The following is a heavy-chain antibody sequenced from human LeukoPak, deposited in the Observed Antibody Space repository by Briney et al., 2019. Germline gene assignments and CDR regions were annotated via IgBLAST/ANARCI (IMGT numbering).Heavy chain of an antibody. CDR3: ARDNSVRDEAWWFNP. J-gene: IGHJ5*02. Sequence: GASVKVSCKAFGYTFTSNYMHWGRQAPGQGPEGRGEISPSGGSTTYAQKFQGRVTLTRDMSTSTDYLELSSLRSEDTAVYYCARDNSVRDEAWWFNPWGQGTLVTVSS. CDR2: ISPSGGST. D-gene: IGHD5-24*01. V-gene: IGHV1-46*01. CDR1: GYTFTSNY.